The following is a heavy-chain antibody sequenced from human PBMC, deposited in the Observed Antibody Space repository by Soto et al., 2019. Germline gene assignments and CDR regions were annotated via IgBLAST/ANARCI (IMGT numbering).Heavy chain of an antibody. CDR1: GYRFTGYY. Sequence: ESLKISCNRSGYRFTGYYISWVREMPGKGLDWMWRIDPSDSYTNYSPSFQGHVTISADKSISTAYLQWSSLKASDTAMYYCASPMVRGAYGMDVWGQGTTVTVSS. CDR3: ASPMVRGAYGMDV. J-gene: IGHJ6*02. D-gene: IGHD3-10*01. CDR2: IDPSDSYT. V-gene: IGHV5-10-1*01.